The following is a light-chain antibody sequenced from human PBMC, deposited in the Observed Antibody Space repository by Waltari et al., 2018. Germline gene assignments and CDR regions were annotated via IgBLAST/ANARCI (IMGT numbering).Light chain of an antibody. V-gene: IGLV2-14*03. Sequence: QSALTQPASVSGSPGQSTTISCTGTSRDVGGYNYVSWYQHHPGKAPKLMIYDVSNRPSGVSNRFSGSKSGNTASLTISGLQAEDEADYYCSSYTSSSTPVFGGGTKLTVL. CDR3: SSYTSSSTPV. J-gene: IGLJ3*02. CDR1: SRDVGGYNY. CDR2: DVS.